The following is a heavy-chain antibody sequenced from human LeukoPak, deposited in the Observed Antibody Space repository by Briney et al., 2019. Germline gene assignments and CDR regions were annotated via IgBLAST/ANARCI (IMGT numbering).Heavy chain of an antibody. D-gene: IGHD6-13*01. CDR3: AKDLRRSSWYAFDY. Sequence: PGGSLRLSCAASGFTFSSYGMHWVRQAPGKGLEWVAVISYDGSNKYYADSVKGRFTISRDNSKNTLYLQMNSLRAEDTAVYYCAKDLRRSSWYAFDYWGQGTLVTVSS. V-gene: IGHV3-30*18. J-gene: IGHJ4*02. CDR2: ISYDGSNK. CDR1: GFTFSSYG.